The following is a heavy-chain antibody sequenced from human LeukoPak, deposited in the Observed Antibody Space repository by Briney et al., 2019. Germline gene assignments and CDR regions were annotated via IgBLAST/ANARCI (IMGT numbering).Heavy chain of an antibody. Sequence: GGSLRLSCAASGFTFSSYWMSWVRPAPGKGVEWVANIKQDGSEKYYVDSVKGRFTISRDNAKNSLYLQMNSLRAEDTAVYYCARETGYPYYFDYWGQGTLVTVSS. D-gene: IGHD3-16*02. J-gene: IGHJ4*02. CDR1: GFTFSSYW. CDR2: IKQDGSEK. V-gene: IGHV3-7*01. CDR3: ARETGYPYYFDY.